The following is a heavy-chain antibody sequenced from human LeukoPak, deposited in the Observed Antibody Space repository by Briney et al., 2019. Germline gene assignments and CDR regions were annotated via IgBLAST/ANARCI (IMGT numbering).Heavy chain of an antibody. CDR2: ISYDGSNK. V-gene: IGHV3-30-3*01. J-gene: IGHJ4*02. D-gene: IGHD4-17*01. CDR1: GFTFSSYA. CDR3: ASETTVIVY. Sequence: PGGSLRLSCAASGFTFSSYAMHWVRQAPGKGLEWVAVISYDGSNKYYADSVKGRFTISRDNSKNTLYLQMNSLRPEDTAVYYCASETTVIVYWGQGTLVTVSS.